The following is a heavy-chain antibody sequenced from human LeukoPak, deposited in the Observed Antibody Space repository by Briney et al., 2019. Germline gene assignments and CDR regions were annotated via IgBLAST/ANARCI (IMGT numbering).Heavy chain of an antibody. CDR1: GGSINSY. Sequence: PSETLSLTCTVSGGSINSYWSWIRQPAGKGLEWIGTIYYGGSTYYNPSLKSRVSISIDTSKNHFSLKLNSVTAADTAVYYCARTSGSYLEIAFDIWGQGTMVTVSS. D-gene: IGHD1-26*01. CDR3: ARTSGSYLEIAFDI. V-gene: IGHV4-59*01. CDR2: IYYGGST. J-gene: IGHJ3*02.